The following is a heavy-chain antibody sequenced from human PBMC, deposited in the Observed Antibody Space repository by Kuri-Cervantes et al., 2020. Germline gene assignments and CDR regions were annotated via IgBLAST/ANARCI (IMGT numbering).Heavy chain of an antibody. CDR2: INPNRGGT. D-gene: IGHD3-10*01. V-gene: IGHV1-2*04. Sequence: ARVKVSCKPYGYTLTGYYMHWVRQAPGQGIEWMGWINPNRGGTNYAQKFQGWVTMTRDTSISTAYMELSRLRSDDTTVYYCARWENDYYGTGSYYPTGYFDYWGQGTLVTVSS. CDR3: ARWENDYYGTGSYYPTGYFDY. CDR1: GYTLTGYY. J-gene: IGHJ4*02.